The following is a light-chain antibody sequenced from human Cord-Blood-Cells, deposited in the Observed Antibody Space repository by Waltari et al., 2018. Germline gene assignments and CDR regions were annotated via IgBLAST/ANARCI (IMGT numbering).Light chain of an antibody. V-gene: IGLV2-23*02. J-gene: IGLJ3*02. CDR3: CSYAGSRV. Sequence: QSALTQPASVSGSPRQSLPISCTGTSSDAGSYHLVSWYQQHPGKAPKLIIYEVSKRPSGVSNRFSGSKSGNTASLTISGLQAEDEADYYCCSYAGSRVFGGGTKLTVL. CDR1: SSDAGSYHL. CDR2: EVS.